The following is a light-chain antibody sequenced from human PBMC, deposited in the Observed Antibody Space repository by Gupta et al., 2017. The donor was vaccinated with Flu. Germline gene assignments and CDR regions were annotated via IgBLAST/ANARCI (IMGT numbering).Light chain of an antibody. J-gene: IGKJ4*01. Sequence: DIQMTQSPSSVSASVGDRVTITCRASQPIRNDLAWYQQKTGRAPKLLIYAASSLQSGVPSRFSGSGSGTDFILTISSQQPEDFATYYCQQGNSFLPFAFGRGTKVEVK. V-gene: IGKV1-12*01. CDR3: QQGNSFLPFA. CDR2: AAS. CDR1: QPIRND.